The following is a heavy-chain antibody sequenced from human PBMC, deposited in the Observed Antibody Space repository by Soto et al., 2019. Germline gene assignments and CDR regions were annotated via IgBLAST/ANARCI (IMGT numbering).Heavy chain of an antibody. CDR3: AKDPNYYDSSGYRFDY. D-gene: IGHD3-22*01. J-gene: IGHJ4*02. Sequence: ASVKVSCKASGYTFTGQYIHWVRQAPGQGLEWMGWINPNSGATNPAQKFQGRVTMTRDTSISTAYMELSRLRSDDTAVFYCAKDPNYYDSSGYRFDYWGQGTLVTSPQ. CDR1: GYTFTGQY. V-gene: IGHV1-2*02. CDR2: INPNSGAT.